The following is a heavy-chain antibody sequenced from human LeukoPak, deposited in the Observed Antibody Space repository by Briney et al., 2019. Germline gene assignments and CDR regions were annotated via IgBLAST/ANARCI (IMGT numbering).Heavy chain of an antibody. CDR3: AKDRLYQTYYFDY. Sequence: GGSLRLSCAASGFTFSSYEMNWVRQAPGKGLEWVSYISSSGSTKYYADSVKGRFTISRDNSKNTLYLQMNSLRAEDTAVYYCAKDRLYQTYYFDYWGQGTLVTVSS. J-gene: IGHJ4*02. CDR2: ISSSGSTK. V-gene: IGHV3-48*03. D-gene: IGHD2-2*02. CDR1: GFTFSSYE.